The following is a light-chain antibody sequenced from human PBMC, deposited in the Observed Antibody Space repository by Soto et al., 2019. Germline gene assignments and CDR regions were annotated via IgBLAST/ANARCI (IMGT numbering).Light chain of an antibody. CDR2: GAS. Sequence: EVVLTQSPGTLSLSPGERATFSCRASQSVSSNFLAWYQQKPGQAPRLLIYGASFRATGIPDRFSGSGSGTDFTLTIGRLEPEDFAMYYCQQYGSSPRTFGQGTKVEIK. CDR3: QQYGSSPRT. V-gene: IGKV3-20*01. J-gene: IGKJ1*01. CDR1: QSVSSNF.